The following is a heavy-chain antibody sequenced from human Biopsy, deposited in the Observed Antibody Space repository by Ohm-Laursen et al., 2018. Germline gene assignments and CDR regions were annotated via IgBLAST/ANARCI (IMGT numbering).Heavy chain of an antibody. CDR1: GFPFSAYW. J-gene: IGHJ4*02. CDR3: ARDGAGSYHDY. Sequence: SLRLSCAASGFPFSAYWMNWIRQAPGKGLEWLSYISGSGTTIFYADSVKGRFTVSRDNAKNSLYLQMNSLTVEDTAVYYCARDGAGSYHDYWGQGTLVTVSS. CDR2: ISGSGTTI. D-gene: IGHD3-10*01. V-gene: IGHV3-11*01.